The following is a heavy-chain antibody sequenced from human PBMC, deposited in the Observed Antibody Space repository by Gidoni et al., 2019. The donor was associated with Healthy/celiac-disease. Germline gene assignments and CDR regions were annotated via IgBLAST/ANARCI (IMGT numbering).Heavy chain of an antibody. V-gene: IGHV3-9*01. CDR2: ISWNSGSI. CDR3: AKDGVYEATIPKRYYYYGMDV. J-gene: IGHJ6*02. CDR1: GFTFDDYA. Sequence: EVQLVESGGGLVQPGRSLRLSCAASGFTFDDYAMHWVRQAPGKGLEWVSGISWNSGSIGYADSVKGRFTISRDNAKNSLYLQMNSLRAEDTALYYCAKDGVYEATIPKRYYYYGMDVWGQGTTVTVSS. D-gene: IGHD5-12*01.